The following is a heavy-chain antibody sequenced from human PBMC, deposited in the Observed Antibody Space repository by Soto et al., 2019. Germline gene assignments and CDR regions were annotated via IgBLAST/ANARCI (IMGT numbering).Heavy chain of an antibody. D-gene: IGHD3-10*01. V-gene: IGHV3-21*06. Sequence: GGSLRLSCPGSGFSFSSSTMTWDRQGPGKGLEWVSSTSSSSSYIYFADSLKGRFTISRDNAKNSLYLQMNSLRAEDTAVYYCARDIGEMSAVWGQGTQVTVSS. CDR1: GFSFSSST. J-gene: IGHJ4*02. CDR3: ARDIGEMSAV. CDR2: TSSSSSYI.